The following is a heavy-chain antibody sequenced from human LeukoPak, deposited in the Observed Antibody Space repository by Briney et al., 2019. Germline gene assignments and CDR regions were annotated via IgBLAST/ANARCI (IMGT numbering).Heavy chain of an antibody. J-gene: IGHJ4*02. CDR1: GFTLSNYW. Sequence: GGSPRLSCAASGFTLSNYWMTWVRQAPGKGLEWVAIINQDGSEKYYLDSVKGRFTISNDNAKNSLFLQMNSLRAEDTAVYYCARPYIAMALDYWGQGALVTVSS. V-gene: IGHV3-7*03. D-gene: IGHD3-10*01. CDR2: INQDGSEK. CDR3: ARPYIAMALDY.